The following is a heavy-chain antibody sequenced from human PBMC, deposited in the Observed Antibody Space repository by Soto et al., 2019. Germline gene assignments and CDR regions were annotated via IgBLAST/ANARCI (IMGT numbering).Heavy chain of an antibody. CDR1: GGSISSSSYY. D-gene: IGHD6-19*01. CDR2: INHSGST. J-gene: IGHJ4*02. V-gene: IGHV4-39*07. Sequence: PSETLSLTCTVSGGSISSSSYYWGWIRQAPGKGLEWIGEINHSGSTNYNPSLKSRVAISVDTSKNQFSLNLTSVTAADTAVYYCGPRGAVADPRGYWGQGTLVTVSS. CDR3: GPRGAVADPRGY.